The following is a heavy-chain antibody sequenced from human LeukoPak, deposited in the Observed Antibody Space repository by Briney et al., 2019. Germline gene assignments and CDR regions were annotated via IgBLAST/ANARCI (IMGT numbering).Heavy chain of an antibody. Sequence: PSETLSLTCAVYGGSFSGYYWSWIRQPPGKGLEWIGEINHSGSTNYNPSLKSRVTISVDTSKNQFSLKLSSVTAADTAVYYCARHNIGIQLWFLNLGFDYWGQGTLVTVSS. CDR2: INHSGST. CDR1: GGSFSGYY. J-gene: IGHJ4*02. V-gene: IGHV4-34*01. D-gene: IGHD5-18*01. CDR3: ARHNIGIQLWFLNLGFDY.